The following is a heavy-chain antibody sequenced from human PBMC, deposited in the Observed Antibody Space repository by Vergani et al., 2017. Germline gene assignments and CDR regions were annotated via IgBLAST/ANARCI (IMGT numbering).Heavy chain of an antibody. CDR3: ARTSIVVVPAAYFDY. J-gene: IGHJ4*02. V-gene: IGHV1-2*02. CDR1: GYTFTGYY. CDR2: INPNSGGT. D-gene: IGHD2-2*01. Sequence: QVQLVQSGAAVKKPGASVKVSCKASGYTFTGYYMHWVRQAPGQGLEWMGWINPNSGGTNYAQKFQGRVTMTRDTSISTAYMELSRLRSDYTAVYYCARTSIVVVPAAYFDYWGQGTLVTVSS.